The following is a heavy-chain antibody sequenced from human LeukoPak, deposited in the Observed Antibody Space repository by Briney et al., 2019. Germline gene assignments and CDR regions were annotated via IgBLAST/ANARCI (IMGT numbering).Heavy chain of an antibody. D-gene: IGHD6-13*01. J-gene: IGHJ5*02. V-gene: IGHV4-61*01. CDR2: IYYSGSA. Sequence: PSETLSLTCAVSGGSVSSGNYYWSWIRQPPGKGLEWIGYIYYSGSANYNPSLKSRVTISVDTSKNEFSLRLRSVTAADTAVYYCARLRIAVAGTDTRFDPWGQGTLVTVSS. CDR1: GGSVSSGNYY. CDR3: ARLRIAVAGTDTRFDP.